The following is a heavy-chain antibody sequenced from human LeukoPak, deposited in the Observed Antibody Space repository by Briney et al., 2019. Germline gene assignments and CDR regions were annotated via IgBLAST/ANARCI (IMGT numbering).Heavy chain of an antibody. CDR2: INPNSGGT. V-gene: IGHV1-2*02. Sequence: GASVKLSCKASVSTFTGYYMHWVRQAPGQGLEWMGWINPNSGGTNYAQKYQGRVTMTRDTSISTAYMELSRLRSDDTAVYYCARDPAADAGYSSSWYLGWFDPWGQGTLVTVSS. J-gene: IGHJ5*02. CDR3: ARDPAADAGYSSSWYLGWFDP. D-gene: IGHD6-13*01. CDR1: VSTFTGYY.